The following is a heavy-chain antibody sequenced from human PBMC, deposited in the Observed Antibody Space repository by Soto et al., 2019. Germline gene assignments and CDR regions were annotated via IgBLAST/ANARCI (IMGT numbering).Heavy chain of an antibody. CDR3: ARRMTWSLWCFDL. J-gene: IGHJ2*01. D-gene: IGHD3-3*01. CDR1: GYTFKDYD. CDR2: MNPNSGNK. V-gene: IGHV1-8*01. Sequence: QVQLLQSGAEVKKPGTSVRVSCRASGYTFKDYDINWERRDPGQGLEWMGWMNPNSGNKAYARKFHDRITMTRSVSARTAFMELSSLTPEDTAVYYCARRMTWSLWCFDLGGSGTQVTVSS.